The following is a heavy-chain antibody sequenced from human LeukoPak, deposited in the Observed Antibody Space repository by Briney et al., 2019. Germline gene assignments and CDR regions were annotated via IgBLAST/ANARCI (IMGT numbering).Heavy chain of an antibody. CDR3: ARLCGYYDRSDY. V-gene: IGHV3-74*01. D-gene: IGHD3-3*01. Sequence: GGSLRLSCAASGFTFSSHWMHWVRQAPRTGLLWVSRINGDGSSAAYADSVKGRFTISRDNAKDTLYLQMNSLRVEDTAVYYCARLCGYYDRSDYWGQGTLVTVSS. CDR1: GFTFSSHW. CDR2: INGDGSSA. J-gene: IGHJ4*02.